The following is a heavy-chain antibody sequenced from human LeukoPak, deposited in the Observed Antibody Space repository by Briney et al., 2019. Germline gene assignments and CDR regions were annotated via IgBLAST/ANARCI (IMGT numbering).Heavy chain of an antibody. CDR3: ARDLGDY. J-gene: IGHJ4*02. CDR2: IYSGGST. Sequence: AGGSLRLSCAASGFTFSSYEMNWVRQAPGKGLEWVSVIYSGGSTYYADSVKGRFTFSRDNSENTLYLQMNSLRVEDTAVYYCARDLGDYWGQGTLVTVSS. D-gene: IGHD1-26*01. V-gene: IGHV3-66*01. CDR1: GFTFSSYE.